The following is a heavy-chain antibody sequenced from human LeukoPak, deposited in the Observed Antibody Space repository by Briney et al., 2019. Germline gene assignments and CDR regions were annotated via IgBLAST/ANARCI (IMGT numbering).Heavy chain of an antibody. D-gene: IGHD1-26*01. CDR2: IYYSGST. V-gene: IGHV4-39*07. CDR1: GGSISSSNYY. J-gene: IGHJ5*02. CDR3: ARRLRGVGDWFDP. Sequence: SETLSLTCTVSGGSISSSNYYWGWIRQPPGRGLEWIGSIYYSGSTYYNPSLKSRVTISVDTSKNQFSLKLSSVTAADTAVYYCARRLRGVGDWFDPWGQGTLVTVSS.